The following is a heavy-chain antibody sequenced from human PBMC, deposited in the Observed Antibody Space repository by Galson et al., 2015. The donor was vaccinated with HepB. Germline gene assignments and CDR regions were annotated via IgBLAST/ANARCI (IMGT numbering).Heavy chain of an antibody. D-gene: IGHD2-2*01. J-gene: IGHJ5*02. V-gene: IGHV5-10-1*01. Sequence: QSGAEVKKPGESLKISCKGSGYSFTSYWIGWVRQMPGKGLEWMGRIAPSDSYTNYNPSFQGHVTISADKSISTAYLQWSSLKASDTAMYYCARHCSSISCSNWFDPWGQGTLVTVSS. CDR1: GYSFTSYW. CDR2: IAPSDSYT. CDR3: ARHCSSISCSNWFDP.